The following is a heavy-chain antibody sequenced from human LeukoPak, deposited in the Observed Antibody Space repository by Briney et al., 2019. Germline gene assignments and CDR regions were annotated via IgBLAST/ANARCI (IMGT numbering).Heavy chain of an antibody. CDR3: ARGAAYYYDSSGYPFDY. Sequence: GTSLRLSCAASGFTFSSYWMSWVRQAPGKGLEWVANIKQDGSEKYYVDSVKGRFTISRDNSKNTLYLQMNSLRAEDTAVYYCARGAAYYYDSSGYPFDYWGQGTLVTVSS. D-gene: IGHD3-22*01. CDR2: IKQDGSEK. CDR1: GFTFSSYW. V-gene: IGHV3-7*03. J-gene: IGHJ4*02.